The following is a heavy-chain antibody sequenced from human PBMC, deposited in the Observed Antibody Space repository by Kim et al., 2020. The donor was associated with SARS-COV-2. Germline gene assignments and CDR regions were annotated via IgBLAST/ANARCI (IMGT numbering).Heavy chain of an antibody. CDR2: YTGST. J-gene: IGHJ4*02. V-gene: IGHV4-59*01. Sequence: YTGSTNSTPSLKSRVTRSVDTSKNQFSLKLSSVTAADTAVYYCARDLDYWGQGTLVTVSS. CDR3: ARDLDY.